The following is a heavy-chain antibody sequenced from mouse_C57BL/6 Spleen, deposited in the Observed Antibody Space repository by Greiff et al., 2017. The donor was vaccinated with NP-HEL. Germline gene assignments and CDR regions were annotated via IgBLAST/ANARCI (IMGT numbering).Heavy chain of an antibody. CDR1: GYTFTDYC. CDR3: ARWGGRNAMDY. V-gene: IGHV1-77*01. D-gene: IGHD2-1*01. J-gene: IGHJ4*01. CDR2: IGPGSGST. Sequence: QVQLQQPGSALVKPGASVKISCKASGYTFTDYCINWVKQRPGQGLEWIGKIGPGSGSTYYNEKFKGKATLTADKSSSTAYMQLSSLTSEDSAVYFCARWGGRNAMDYWGQGTSVTVSS.